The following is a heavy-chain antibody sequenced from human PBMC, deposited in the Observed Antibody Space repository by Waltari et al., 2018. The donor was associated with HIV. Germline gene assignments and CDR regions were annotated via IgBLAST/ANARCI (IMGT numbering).Heavy chain of an antibody. V-gene: IGHV5-51*03. CDR3: ATSRSTYYDTGGYFDY. D-gene: IGHD3-22*01. CDR2: IYPGDSDT. Sequence: EVQLVQSGAEVKKPGESLKISCKASGYSFTSYWIVWVRQMPGKGLEWMVIIYPGDSDTRYSPSFQGQVTISADKSISTAYLQWSSLKASDTAMYYCATSRSTYYDTGGYFDYWGQGTLVTVSS. CDR1: GYSFTSYW. J-gene: IGHJ4*02.